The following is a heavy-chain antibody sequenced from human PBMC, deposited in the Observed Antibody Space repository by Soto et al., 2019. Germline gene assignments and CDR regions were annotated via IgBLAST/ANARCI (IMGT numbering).Heavy chain of an antibody. J-gene: IGHJ4*02. V-gene: IGHV3-11*05. D-gene: IGHD3-3*01. CDR1: GFTFSDYY. CDR2: ISSSSSYT. CDR3: ARGGSGYHPSGYPPGY. Sequence: SGGSLRLSCAASGFTFSDYYMSWIRQAPGKGLEWVSYISSSSSYTNYADSVKGRFTISRDNAKNSLYLQMNSLRAEDTAVYYCARGGSGYHPSGYPPGYWGQGTLVTVSS.